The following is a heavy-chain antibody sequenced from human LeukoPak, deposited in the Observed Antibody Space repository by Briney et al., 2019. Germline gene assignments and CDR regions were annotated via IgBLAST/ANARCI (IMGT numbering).Heavy chain of an antibody. J-gene: IGHJ4*02. CDR3: ARLCGGDCYSLDY. V-gene: IGHV1-18*01. CDR2: ISAYNGNT. Sequence: ASVKVSCKASGYTFTSYGISWVRQAPGQGLEWMGWISAYNGNTNYAQKFQGRVTMTRDTSISTAYMELSRLRSDDTAVYYCARLCGGDCYSLDYWGQGTLVTVSS. CDR1: GYTFTSYG. D-gene: IGHD2-21*02.